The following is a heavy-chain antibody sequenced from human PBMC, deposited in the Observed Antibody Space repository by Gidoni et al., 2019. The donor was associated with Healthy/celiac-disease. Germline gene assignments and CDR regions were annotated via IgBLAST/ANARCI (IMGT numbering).Heavy chain of an antibody. V-gene: IGHV3-23*01. CDR1: GFTFSSYA. Sequence: EVQLLESGGGLVQPGGSLRLSCAASGFTFSSYAMRWVRQAPGKGLEWVSAISGSGGSTYYADSVKGRFTISRDNSKNTLYLQMNSLRAEDTAVYYCAKVLQLLWFGELFGDAFDIWGQGKMVTVSS. CDR3: AKVLQLLWFGELFGDAFDI. CDR2: ISGSGGST. J-gene: IGHJ3*02. D-gene: IGHD3-10*01.